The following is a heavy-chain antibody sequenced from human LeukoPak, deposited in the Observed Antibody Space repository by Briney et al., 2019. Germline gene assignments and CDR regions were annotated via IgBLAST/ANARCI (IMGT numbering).Heavy chain of an antibody. Sequence: PSETLSLTCAVSGYSISSGYYWGWIRPPPGKGLEWIGSIYHSGSTYYNPSLKSRVTISVDTSKNQFSLKLSSVTAADTAVYYCARPYDILTGYRDAFDIWGQGTMVTVSS. D-gene: IGHD3-9*01. CDR2: IYHSGST. CDR1: GYSISSGYY. J-gene: IGHJ3*02. V-gene: IGHV4-38-2*01. CDR3: ARPYDILTGYRDAFDI.